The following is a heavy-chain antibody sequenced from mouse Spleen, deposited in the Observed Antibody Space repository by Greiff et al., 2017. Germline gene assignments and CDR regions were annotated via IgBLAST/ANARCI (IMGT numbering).Heavy chain of an antibody. V-gene: IGHV5-17*02. D-gene: IGHD2-1*01. CDR2: ISSGSSTI. CDR1: GFTFSSFG. Sequence: EVKLVESGGGLVQPGGSRKLSCAASGFTFSSFGMHWVRQAPEKGLEWVAYISSGSSTIYYADTVKGRFTISRDNPKNTLFLQMTSLRSEDTAMYYCARSDGNYGFFAYWGQGTLVTVSA. CDR3: ARSDGNYGFFAY. J-gene: IGHJ3*01.